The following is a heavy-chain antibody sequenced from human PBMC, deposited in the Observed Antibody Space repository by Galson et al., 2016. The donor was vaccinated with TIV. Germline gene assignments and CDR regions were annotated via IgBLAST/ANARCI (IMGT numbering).Heavy chain of an antibody. CDR3: ARVGLRYYYGLDV. CDR2: IYYSGNT. CDR1: GGSISNGDYS. V-gene: IGHV4-30-4*01. Sequence: LSLTCTVSGGSISNGDYSWSWIRQPPGKGPECIGYIYYSGNTNYKPSLESRVTISVDRSKNQFSLKLRSVTAADTAVYYCARVGLRYYYGLDVWGQGPRSPSP. D-gene: IGHD3-16*01. J-gene: IGHJ6*02.